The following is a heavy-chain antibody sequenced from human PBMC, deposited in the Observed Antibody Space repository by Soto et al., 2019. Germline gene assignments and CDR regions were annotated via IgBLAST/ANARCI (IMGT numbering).Heavy chain of an antibody. J-gene: IGHJ4*02. CDR3: AGYSHKGD. CDR2: IYSGGST. CDR1: GFTVSNNY. D-gene: IGHD1-26*01. Sequence: LVESGGGLVQPGGSLRLSCAASGFTVSNNYMSWVRQAPGKGLEWVSLIYSGGSTHYADSVKGRITISRDNSKNTLYLQMSRMSVEDTAVYYCAGYSHKGDWGQGTWSPSPQ. V-gene: IGHV3-66*01.